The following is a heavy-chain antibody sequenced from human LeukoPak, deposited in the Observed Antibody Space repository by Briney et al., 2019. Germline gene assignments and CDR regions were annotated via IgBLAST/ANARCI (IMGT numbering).Heavy chain of an antibody. CDR3: ARVLGSSWFDY. V-gene: IGHV3-48*03. CDR1: GFTFSSYE. Sequence: AGGSLRLACAAYGFTFSSYEMSSVRQAPGKGLEWVSYISSSGSTIYYAGSVKGRFTISRDNAKNALYLQMNSLRAEGTAVYYCARVLGSSWFDYWGEGTLVTVSS. CDR2: ISSSGSTI. J-gene: IGHJ4*02. D-gene: IGHD6-13*01.